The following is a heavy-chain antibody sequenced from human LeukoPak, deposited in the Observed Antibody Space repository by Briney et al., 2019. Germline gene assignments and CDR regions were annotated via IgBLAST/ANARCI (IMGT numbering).Heavy chain of an antibody. CDR2: ISGSGGST. CDR1: GFTFSSYA. D-gene: IGHD6-13*01. J-gene: IGHJ4*02. Sequence: GGSLRLSCAASGFTFSSYAMSWVRQAPGKGLEWVSAISGSGGSTYYADSVKGQFTISRDNSKNTLYLQMNSLRAEDTAVYYCAKRDSGSWSYYFDYWGQGTLVTVSS. CDR3: AKRDSGSWSYYFDY. V-gene: IGHV3-23*01.